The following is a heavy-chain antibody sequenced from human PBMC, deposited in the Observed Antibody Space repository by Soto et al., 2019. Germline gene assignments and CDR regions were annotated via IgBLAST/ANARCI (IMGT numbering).Heavy chain of an antibody. D-gene: IGHD2-21*01. CDR3: ARDIASPGGDYFDS. Sequence: EVQLVESGGGLVKAGGSLRLFCTASGFTFRNYNMNWVRQAPGKGLEWVSSISTGGAYMFYADSVKGRCTISRDNAQNSLFLQIDSPRAEDTAVYYCARDIASPGGDYFDSWGQGTLATVSS. V-gene: IGHV3-21*06. CDR2: ISTGGAYM. CDR1: GFTFRNYN. J-gene: IGHJ4*02.